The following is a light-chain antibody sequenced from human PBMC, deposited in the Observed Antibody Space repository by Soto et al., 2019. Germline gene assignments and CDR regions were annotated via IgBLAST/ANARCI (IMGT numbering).Light chain of an antibody. J-gene: IGKJ4*01. CDR3: QQYDSYPLT. V-gene: IGKV1-5*03. CDR1: QSISSW. Sequence: DTQMTQSPSTLSASVGDRVTITCRASQSISSWLAWYQQKTGKAPKLLIYKASALHSGVPSSFSGRGSGTEFTLTISSLKPDDFATYYCQQYDSYPLTFGEGTKVEIK. CDR2: KAS.